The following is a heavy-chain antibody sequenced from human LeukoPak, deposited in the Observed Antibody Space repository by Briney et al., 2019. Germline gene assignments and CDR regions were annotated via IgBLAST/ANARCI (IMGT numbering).Heavy chain of an antibody. J-gene: IGHJ4*02. V-gene: IGHV1-18*01. CDR3: ARELPGYSSSWPPDY. CDR1: GYTFTSYG. CDR2: ISAYNGNT. D-gene: IGHD6-13*01. Sequence: ASVKVSCKASGYTFTSYGISWVRQAPGQGLEWMGWISAYNGNTNYAQKLQGRVTMTTDTSTSTAYMELRSLRSDDTAVYYCARELPGYSSSWPPDYWGQGTLVTVSS.